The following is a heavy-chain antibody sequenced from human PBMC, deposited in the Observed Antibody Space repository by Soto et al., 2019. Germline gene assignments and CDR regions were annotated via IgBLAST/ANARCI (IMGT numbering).Heavy chain of an antibody. J-gene: IGHJ5*02. V-gene: IGHV4-39*01. CDR1: GASISSRSSY. Sequence: SETLSLTCIVSGASISSRSSYWGWIRQPPGKGLEWVGTFYSGSTYNNPSLKSRVTISVDTSKNQFSLKLSSVAAEDTAIYYCATTRGIAVGGSFDHWGKGTLVTVSS. D-gene: IGHD6-13*01. CDR2: FYSGST. CDR3: ATTRGIAVGGSFDH.